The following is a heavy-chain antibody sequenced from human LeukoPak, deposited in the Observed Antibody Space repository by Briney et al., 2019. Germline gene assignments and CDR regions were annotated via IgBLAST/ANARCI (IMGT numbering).Heavy chain of an antibody. V-gene: IGHV1-69*06. CDR2: IIPIFGTA. CDR3: ARVNSIVGPVRTAFDI. Sequence: ASVKVSCKASGGTFSSYAISWVRQAPGQGLEWMGGIIPIFGTANYAQKFQGRVTITADKSTSTAYMELSSLRSEDTAVYYCARVNSIVGPVRTAFDIWGQGTMVTVSS. CDR1: GGTFSSYA. J-gene: IGHJ3*02. D-gene: IGHD3-22*01.